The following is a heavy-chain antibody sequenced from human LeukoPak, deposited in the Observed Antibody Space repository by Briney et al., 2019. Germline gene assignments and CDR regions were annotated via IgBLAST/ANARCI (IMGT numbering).Heavy chain of an antibody. CDR2: ISSSSSYI. Sequence: GGSLRLFCAASGFTFSSYSMNWVRQAPGKGLEWVSSISSSSSYIYYADSVKGRFTISRDNAKNSLYLQMNSLRAEDTAVYYCARDSPHYSSSWYSAWFDPWGQGTLVTVSS. CDR1: GFTFSSYS. V-gene: IGHV3-21*01. CDR3: ARDSPHYSSSWYSAWFDP. J-gene: IGHJ5*02. D-gene: IGHD6-13*01.